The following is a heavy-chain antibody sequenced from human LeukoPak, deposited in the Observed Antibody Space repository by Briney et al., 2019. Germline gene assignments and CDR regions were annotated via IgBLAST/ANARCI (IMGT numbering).Heavy chain of an antibody. J-gene: IGHJ4*02. CDR1: GFTFSSYA. CDR2: ISGSGGST. D-gene: IGHD3-10*01. V-gene: IGHV3-23*01. Sequence: GGSLRLSCAASGFTFSSYAMSWVRQAPGKGLEWVSAISGSGGSTYYADSVKGRFTISRDNSKNTLFLQIYSLRAEDTAVYYCAKDQTTMVRGVNHDWGQGTLVIVSS. CDR3: AKDQTTMVRGVNHD.